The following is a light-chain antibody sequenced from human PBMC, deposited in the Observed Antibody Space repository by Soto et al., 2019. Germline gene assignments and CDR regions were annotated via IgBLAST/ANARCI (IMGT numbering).Light chain of an antibody. CDR3: QQYHSYPYT. CDR1: QSISSW. Sequence: DIQMTQSPSTLSASVGDRVAITCRASQSISSWLAWYQQKPGKAPKLLIYDASNLESGVPSRFSGSGSGTEFTLTISSLQPEGFATFYCQQYHSYPYTFGQGTKLEIK. J-gene: IGKJ2*01. V-gene: IGKV1-5*01. CDR2: DAS.